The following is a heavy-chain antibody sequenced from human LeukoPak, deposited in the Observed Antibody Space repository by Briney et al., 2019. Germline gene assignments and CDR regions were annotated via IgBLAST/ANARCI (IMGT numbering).Heavy chain of an antibody. D-gene: IGHD5-24*01. Sequence: GGSLRLSCTCSGFPLNNYWMTWVRQVPGKGLEWVASTKEDGTERYYVDSVKGRCTVSRDYGRNSLYFQLHSLRDEDTAVYYCARDRDGDNYFGFEWGQGAPVIVHS. CDR1: GFPLNNYW. J-gene: IGHJ4*02. CDR3: ARDRDGDNYFGFE. V-gene: IGHV3-7*01. CDR2: TKEDGTER.